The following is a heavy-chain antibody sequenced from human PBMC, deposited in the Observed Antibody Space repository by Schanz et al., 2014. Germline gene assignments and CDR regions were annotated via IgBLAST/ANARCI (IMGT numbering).Heavy chain of an antibody. CDR2: IRYDGNNK. V-gene: IGHV3-30*02. J-gene: IGHJ2*01. Sequence: VRLVESGGGLVKPGGSLRLSCAASGFTFSSYAMHWVRQAPGKGLEWVTFIRYDGNNKFYADSVKGRFTISRDNSKNSLYLQMNSLRAEDTAVYYCARVVRLAYCGGDCYSGGYFDLWGRGTLVTVSS. D-gene: IGHD2-21*01. CDR1: GFTFSSYA. CDR3: ARVVRLAYCGGDCYSGGYFDL.